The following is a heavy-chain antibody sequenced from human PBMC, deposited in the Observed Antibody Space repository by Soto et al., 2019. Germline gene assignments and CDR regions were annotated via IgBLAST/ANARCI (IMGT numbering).Heavy chain of an antibody. CDR1: GLTFSSYA. V-gene: IGHV3-23*01. CDR2: ISGSGGST. Sequence: GGSLRLSCAASGLTFSSYAMSWVRQAPGKGLEWVSAISGSGGSTFYADSVKGRFTISRDNSKNPLNLQLNSLRAEDTALYYCAKDQGDYPRIIDYWGQGALVTVSS. J-gene: IGHJ4*02. D-gene: IGHD4-17*01. CDR3: AKDQGDYPRIIDY.